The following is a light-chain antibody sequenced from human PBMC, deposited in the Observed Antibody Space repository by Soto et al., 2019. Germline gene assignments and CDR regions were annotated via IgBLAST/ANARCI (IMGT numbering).Light chain of an antibody. CDR1: SSNIGKTT. V-gene: IGLV1-44*01. Sequence: QSVLTQPPSASGTPGQRVTISCSGSSSNIGKTTVHWFQQLPGTAPKALIYRNDQRPSGVPDRFSGSTSGTSASLAINGLQPEDEADYYCAAWDDRLSAHVFGTGTKVTVL. CDR2: RND. CDR3: AAWDDRLSAHV. J-gene: IGLJ1*01.